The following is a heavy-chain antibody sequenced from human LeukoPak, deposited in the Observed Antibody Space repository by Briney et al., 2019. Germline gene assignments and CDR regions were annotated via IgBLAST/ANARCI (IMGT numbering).Heavy chain of an antibody. J-gene: IGHJ4*02. CDR3: ARGRSDGQIVPNDY. Sequence: SETLCLTRAVYGGSFSGYYWSWIRQPPGKGLEWIGEINHSGSTNYNPSLKSRVTISVDTSKNQFSLKLSSVTAADTAVYYCARGRSDGQIVPNDYWGQGT. CDR2: INHSGST. CDR1: GGSFSGYY. D-gene: IGHD6-6*01. V-gene: IGHV4-34*01.